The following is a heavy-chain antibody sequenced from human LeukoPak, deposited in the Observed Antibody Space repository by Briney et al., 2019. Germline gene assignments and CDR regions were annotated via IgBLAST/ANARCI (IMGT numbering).Heavy chain of an antibody. D-gene: IGHD3-22*01. CDR2: VYYSGST. CDR3: ARAEGAYDRAFDY. Sequence: SQTLSLTCTASGGSVSSGRYFWSWIRQPPGKGLERIGYVYYSGSTNFNPSLKSRVTISVDTSKNQFSLKLNSVTTADTAVYYCARAEGAYDRAFDYWGQGTLVTVSS. CDR1: GGSVSSGRYF. V-gene: IGHV4-61*01. J-gene: IGHJ4*02.